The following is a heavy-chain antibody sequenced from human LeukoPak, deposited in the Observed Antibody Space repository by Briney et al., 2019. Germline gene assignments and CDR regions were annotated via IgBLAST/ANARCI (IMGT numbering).Heavy chain of an antibody. CDR2: INPSGGTT. CDR1: GYAFTSYY. CDR3: ARGGADCSSAICPPEYYCYYMDV. V-gene: IGHV1-46*01. D-gene: IGHD2-2*01. J-gene: IGHJ6*03. Sequence: ASVKVSCKASGYAFTSYYMHWVRQAPGQGLEWMGIINPSGGTTSYAQKFQGRVTVTRDTSTSTVYMELSSLRSEDTAVYYCARGGADCSSAICPPEYYCYYMDVWGKGTTVTVSS.